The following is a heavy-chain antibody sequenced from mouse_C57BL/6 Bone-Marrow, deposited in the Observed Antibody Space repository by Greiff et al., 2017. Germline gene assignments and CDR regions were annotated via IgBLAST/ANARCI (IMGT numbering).Heavy chain of an antibody. CDR1: GFTFSSYA. CDR3: ARIYYYGLFDY. CDR2: ISDGGSYT. Sequence: EVQRVESGGGLVKPGGSLKLSCAASGFTFSSYAMSWVRQTPEKRLEWVATISDGGSYTYYPDNVKGRFTISRDNAKNNLYLQMSHLKSEDTAMYYCARIYYYGLFDYWGQGTTLTVSS. D-gene: IGHD1-1*01. J-gene: IGHJ2*01. V-gene: IGHV5-4*01.